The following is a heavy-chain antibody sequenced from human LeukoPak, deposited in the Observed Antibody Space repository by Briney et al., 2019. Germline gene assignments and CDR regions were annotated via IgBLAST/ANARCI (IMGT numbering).Heavy chain of an antibody. V-gene: IGHV4-34*01. J-gene: IGHJ4*02. D-gene: IGHD1-26*01. CDR2: INHSGST. Sequence: SETLSLTCAVYGGSFSGYYWSWIRQPPGKGLEWIGEINHSGSTNYNPSLKSRVTISVDTSKNQFSLKLSSVTAADTAVYYCARGNGVGATTGPFDYWGQGTLVTVSS. CDR1: GGSFSGYY. CDR3: ARGNGVGATTGPFDY.